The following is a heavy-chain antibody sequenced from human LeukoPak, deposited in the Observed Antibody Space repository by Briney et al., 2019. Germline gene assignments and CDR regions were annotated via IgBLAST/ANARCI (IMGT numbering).Heavy chain of an antibody. CDR2: ISAYNGNT. CDR3: ARSHWNYEYYFDY. D-gene: IGHD1-7*01. CDR1: GYTFSNYG. J-gene: IGHJ4*02. Sequence: ASVKVSRKASGYTFSNYGISWVRQAPGQGLEWMGWISAYNGNTNYAQILQGRVSMTTDTSTSTAYMELRSLRSDDTAVYYCARSHWNYEYYFDYWGQGTLVTVSS. V-gene: IGHV1-18*01.